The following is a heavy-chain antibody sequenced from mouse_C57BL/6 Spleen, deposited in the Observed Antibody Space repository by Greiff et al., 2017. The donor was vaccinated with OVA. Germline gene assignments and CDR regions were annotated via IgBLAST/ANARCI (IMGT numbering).Heavy chain of an antibody. V-gene: IGHV1-64*01. D-gene: IGHD1-1*01. J-gene: IGHJ3*01. Sequence: QVQLQQPGAELVKPGASVKLSCKASGYTFTSYWMHWVKQRPGQGLEWIGMIHPNSGSTNYNEKFKSKATLTVDKSSSTAYMQLSSLTSEDSAVYYCASLNYYGSSYPFAYWGQGTLVTVSA. CDR1: GYTFTSYW. CDR2: IHPNSGST. CDR3: ASLNYYGSSYPFAY.